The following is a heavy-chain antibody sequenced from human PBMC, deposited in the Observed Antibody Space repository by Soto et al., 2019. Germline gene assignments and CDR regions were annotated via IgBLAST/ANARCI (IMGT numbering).Heavy chain of an antibody. CDR3: DRESLRFLEWLSPIDY. CDR1: GYTFTSYY. CDR2: INPSGGST. J-gene: IGHJ4*02. V-gene: IGHV1-46*03. Sequence: QVQLVQSGAEVKKPGASVKVSCKASGYTFTSYYMHWVRQAPGQGLEWMGIINPSGGSTSYAQKFQGRVTMTRDTSTSTVYMELSSLRSEDTAVYYCDRESLRFLEWLSPIDYCCQGTLVTVSS. D-gene: IGHD3-3*01.